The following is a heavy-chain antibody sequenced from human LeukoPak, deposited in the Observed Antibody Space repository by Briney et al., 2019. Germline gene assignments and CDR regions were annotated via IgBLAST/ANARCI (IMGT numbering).Heavy chain of an antibody. CDR3: ASTLRITVFGVVNRPFDY. D-gene: IGHD3-3*01. Sequence: TSETLSLTCTVSGGSISSYYWSWIRQPAGKGLEWIGRIYTSGSTNYNPSLKSRVTMSVDTSKNQFSLKLSSVTAADTAVYYCASTLRITVFGVVNRPFDYWGQGTLVTVSS. CDR1: GGSISSYY. V-gene: IGHV4-4*07. CDR2: IYTSGST. J-gene: IGHJ4*02.